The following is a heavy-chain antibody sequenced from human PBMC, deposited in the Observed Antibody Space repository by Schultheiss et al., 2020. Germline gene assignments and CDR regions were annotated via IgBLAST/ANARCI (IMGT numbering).Heavy chain of an antibody. J-gene: IGHJ6*02. CDR1: GFTFSSYG. V-gene: IGHV3-33*01. CDR3: ARAGMVRAQHYYYYGMDV. D-gene: IGHD3-10*01. CDR2: IWYDGSNK. Sequence: GGSLRLSCAASGFTFSSYGMHWVRQAPGKGLEWVAVIWYDGSNKYYADSVKGRFTISRDNSKNTLYLQMNSLRAEDTAVYYCARAGMVRAQHYYYYGMDVWGQGTTVNVSS.